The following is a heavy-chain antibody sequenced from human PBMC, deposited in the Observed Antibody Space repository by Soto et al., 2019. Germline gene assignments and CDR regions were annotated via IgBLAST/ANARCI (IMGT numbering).Heavy chain of an antibody. CDR2: IYWDDAK. D-gene: IGHD2-2*01. J-gene: IGHJ4*02. Sequence: QITLKESGPPLVKPTQTLTLTCTLSGFSHNTSGGGVGWIRQPPGKTLEWLSPIYWDDAKRYSPSLRSSLTATKDTSKNQVVLTMTNMDPADTATCYCAHRALASTFFFDHWSQGPLVTVSS. CDR3: AHRALASTFFFDH. CDR1: GFSHNTSGGG. V-gene: IGHV2-5*02.